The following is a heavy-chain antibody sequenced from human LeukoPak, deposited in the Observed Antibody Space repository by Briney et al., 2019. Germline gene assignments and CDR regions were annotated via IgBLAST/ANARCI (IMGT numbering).Heavy chain of an antibody. CDR1: GGSFSGYY. CDR2: IYSGGTT. J-gene: IGHJ6*02. Sequence: ETLSLTCAVYGGSFSGYYWSWVRQAPGKGLEWVSVIYSGGTTNYADSVKGRFTISRDNSKNTVSLQMNSLRAEDTAVYYCARGGYAHYYGMDVWGQGTTVTVSS. D-gene: IGHD5-18*01. V-gene: IGHV3-53*01. CDR3: ARGGYAHYYGMDV.